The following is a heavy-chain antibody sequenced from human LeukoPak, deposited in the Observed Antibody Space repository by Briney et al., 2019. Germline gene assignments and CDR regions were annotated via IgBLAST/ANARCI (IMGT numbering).Heavy chain of an antibody. CDR1: GGPFSGYF. J-gene: IGHJ4*02. CDR2: IHNSGTT. CDR3: ARRYYYNLGSFPFDF. D-gene: IGHD3-10*01. V-gene: IGHV4-34*01. Sequence: SETLSLTCAVSGGPFSGYFWSWIRQSSGKGLEWIGEIHNSGTTNYNPSLNSRVTISEDTSKDQFYLNLSSVTAADTAVYYCARRYYYNLGSFPFDFWGQGTLVTVSS.